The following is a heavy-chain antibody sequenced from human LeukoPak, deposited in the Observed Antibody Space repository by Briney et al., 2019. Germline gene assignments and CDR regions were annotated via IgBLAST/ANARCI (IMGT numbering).Heavy chain of an antibody. J-gene: IGHJ4*02. CDR1: GGTFSSYA. Sequence: ASVKVSCKASGGTFSSYAISWVRQAPGQGLEWMGGIIPIFGTANYAQKFQGRVTITADESTSTAYMELSSLRSGDTAVYYCARGPGKWLVLNRLLYFDYWGQGTLVTVSS. CDR2: IIPIFGTA. D-gene: IGHD6-19*01. CDR3: ARGPGKWLVLNRLLYFDY. V-gene: IGHV1-69*13.